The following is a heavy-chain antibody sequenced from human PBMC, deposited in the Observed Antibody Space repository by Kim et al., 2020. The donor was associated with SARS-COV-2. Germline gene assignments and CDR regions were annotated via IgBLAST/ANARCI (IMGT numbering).Heavy chain of an antibody. CDR1: GGTFSSYA. Sequence: SVKVSCKASGGTFSSYAISWVRQAPGQGLEWMGGIIPIFGTANYAQKFQGRVTITADESTSTAYMELSSLRSDDTAVYYCARGLSGTAMVYDYWGQGTLVTVSS. J-gene: IGHJ4*02. CDR3: ARGLSGTAMVYDY. D-gene: IGHD5-18*01. V-gene: IGHV1-69*13. CDR2: IIPIFGTA.